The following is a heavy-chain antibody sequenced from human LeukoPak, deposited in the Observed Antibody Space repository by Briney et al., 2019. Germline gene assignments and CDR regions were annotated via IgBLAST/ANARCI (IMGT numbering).Heavy chain of an antibody. D-gene: IGHD1-1*01. CDR2: ISAYNGNT. CDR1: GYTFTSYG. J-gene: IGHJ4*02. Sequence: ASVKVSCKASGYTFTSYGISWVRQAPGQGLEWMGWISAYNGNTNYAQKLQGRVTMTTDTSTSTAYMELRSLRSDDTAVYYCAGAMNWNVAPGVNGYWGQGTLVTVSS. V-gene: IGHV1-18*01. CDR3: AGAMNWNVAPGVNGY.